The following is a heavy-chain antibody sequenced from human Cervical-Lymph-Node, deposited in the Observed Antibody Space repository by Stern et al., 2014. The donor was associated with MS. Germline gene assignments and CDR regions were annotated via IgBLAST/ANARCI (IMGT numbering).Heavy chain of an antibody. CDR1: GGTFSDYA. J-gene: IGHJ6*02. Sequence: QVQLVQSGAEVKKPGSSVKVSCKASGGTFSDYAISWVRQAPGQGLEWMGGIIPVLGTANYAQKFQGRVTLIADESTSTAYMELSSLRSEDTAVYYCARDSDLGNGGYGMDVWGQGTTITVSS. CDR3: ARDSDLGNGGYGMDV. V-gene: IGHV1-69*01. CDR2: IIPVLGTA. D-gene: IGHD5-12*01.